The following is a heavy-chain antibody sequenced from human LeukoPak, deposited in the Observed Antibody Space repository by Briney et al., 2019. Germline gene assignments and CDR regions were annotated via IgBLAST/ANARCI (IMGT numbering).Heavy chain of an antibody. CDR1: GGSISSGSYY. CDR3: ARDGLWSGYYPY. D-gene: IGHD3-3*01. J-gene: IGHJ4*02. CDR2: IYTSGST. Sequence: SETLSLTCTVSGGSISSGSYYWSWIRQPAGKGLEWIGRIYTSGSTNYNPSLKSRVTISVDTSKNQFSLKLSSVTAADTAVYYCARDGLWSGYYPYWGQGTLVTVSS. V-gene: IGHV4-61*02.